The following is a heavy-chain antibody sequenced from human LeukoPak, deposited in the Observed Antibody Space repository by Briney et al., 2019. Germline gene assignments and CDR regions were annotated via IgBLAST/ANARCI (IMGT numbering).Heavy chain of an antibody. V-gene: IGHV6-1*01. D-gene: IGHD3-22*01. CDR3: ARERSSGPLFDY. J-gene: IGHJ4*02. Sequence: SQTLSLTCAISGDSVSSNSAAWNWIRQSPSRGLEWLGRTNCRSKWFTNYAISMRSRITINPDTSKNQLSLQLKSVTPEDTAVYYCARERSSGPLFDYWGQGMLVTVSS. CDR1: GDSVSSNSAA. CDR2: TNCRSKWFT.